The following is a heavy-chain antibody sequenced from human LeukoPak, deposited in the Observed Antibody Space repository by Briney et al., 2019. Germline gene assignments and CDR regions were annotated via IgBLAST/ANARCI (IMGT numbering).Heavy chain of an antibody. CDR1: GYSFTSYW. Sequence: HGESLKISGKGSGYSFTSYWIGWGRQMPGKGLEWMGIIYPGDSDTRYSPSFQGQVTISADKSISTAYLLWSSLKASDTAMYYCARLARGYCSGGSCYYFDYWGQGTLVTVSS. CDR2: IYPGDSDT. D-gene: IGHD2-15*01. V-gene: IGHV5-51*01. J-gene: IGHJ4*02. CDR3: ARLARGYCSGGSCYYFDY.